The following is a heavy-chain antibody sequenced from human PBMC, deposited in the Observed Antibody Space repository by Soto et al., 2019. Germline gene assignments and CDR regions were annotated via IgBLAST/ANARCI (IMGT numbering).Heavy chain of an antibody. D-gene: IGHD4-17*01. V-gene: IGHV1-69*01. CDR1: GSTFSSCA. J-gene: IGHJ6*02. CDR2: IIPIFGTA. Sequence: QVQLVQSGAEVKKPGSSVKVSCKASGSTFSSCAISWVRQAPGQGLEWMGGIIPIFGTANYAQKFQGRVTITADESTSTAYMELSSLRSDDTAVYYCAVTVTTHYGMDVWGLGTTVTVSS. CDR3: AVTVTTHYGMDV.